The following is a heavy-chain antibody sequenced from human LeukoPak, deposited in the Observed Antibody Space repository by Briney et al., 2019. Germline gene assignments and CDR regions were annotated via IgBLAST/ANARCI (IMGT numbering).Heavy chain of an antibody. CDR2: IYYSGST. V-gene: IGHV4-59*12. CDR3: ARSQGYYYDSSGYWTEY. D-gene: IGHD3-22*01. J-gene: IGHJ4*02. CDR1: GGSISSYY. Sequence: PSETLSLTCTVSGGSISSYYWSWIRQPPGEGLEWIGYIYYSGSTNYNPSLKSRVTISVDTSKNQFSLKLSSVTAAATAVYYCARSQGYYYDSSGYWTEYWGQGTLVTVS.